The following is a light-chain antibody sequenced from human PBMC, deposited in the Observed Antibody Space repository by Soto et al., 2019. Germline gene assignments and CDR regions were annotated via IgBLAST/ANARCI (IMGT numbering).Light chain of an antibody. J-gene: IGKJ2*01. V-gene: IGKV1-39*01. CDR1: QSISSS. CDR2: AAS. Sequence: DLQMTQSPSSLSASVGDRVTITCRASQSISSSLNWYQQKPVKAPKLLIYAASSLQSGVPARFSGSGSGTDFTLTISSLQPEDFATYYCQQSYSTPYTFGQGTKLEIK. CDR3: QQSYSTPYT.